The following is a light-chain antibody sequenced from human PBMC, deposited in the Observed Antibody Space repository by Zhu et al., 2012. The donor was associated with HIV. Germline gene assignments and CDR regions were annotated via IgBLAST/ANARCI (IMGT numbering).Light chain of an antibody. J-gene: IGKJ4*01. CDR3: QHLTLYPT. CDR2: KAS. Sequence: DIQMTQSPSTLSASVGDRVTITCRASQSISVWLAWYQQKPGKAPKLLIYKASTLESGVPSRFSGSGSGTEFTLTISSLQPDDFATYFCQHLTLYPTFGGGSKVEIK. V-gene: IGKV1-5*03. CDR1: QSISVW.